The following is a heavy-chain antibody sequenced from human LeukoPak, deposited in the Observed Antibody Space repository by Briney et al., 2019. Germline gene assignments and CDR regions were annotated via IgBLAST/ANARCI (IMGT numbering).Heavy chain of an antibody. J-gene: IGHJ3*02. CDR1: GGSISSYY. CDR2: SYYNGSS. D-gene: IGHD3-10*01. Sequence: SETLSPTCTVSGGSISSYYWSWIRKPPGQGKERIGYSYYNGSSNSNPSLKSRVTISVDTSKHQFALKLSYATAADPAVYYCARLYYGVGSYYKSDVFDIWGQGTMVTVSS. V-gene: IGHV4-59*01. CDR3: ARLYYGVGSYYKSDVFDI.